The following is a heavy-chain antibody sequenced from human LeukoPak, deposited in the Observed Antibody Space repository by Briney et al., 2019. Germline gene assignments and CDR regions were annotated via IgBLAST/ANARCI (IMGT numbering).Heavy chain of an antibody. J-gene: IGHJ3*02. D-gene: IGHD6-6*01. V-gene: IGHV3-7*03. Sequence: GGSLRLSCAASGFIFSNYWMSWVRQAPGKGLEWVANIKQDGTEKDYVASVRGRFTISRDNTKNSLYLQVNSLRAEDTAVYYCARVYSSSSGKNAFDIWGQGTMVTVSS. CDR3: ARVYSSSSGKNAFDI. CDR2: IKQDGTEK. CDR1: GFIFSNYW.